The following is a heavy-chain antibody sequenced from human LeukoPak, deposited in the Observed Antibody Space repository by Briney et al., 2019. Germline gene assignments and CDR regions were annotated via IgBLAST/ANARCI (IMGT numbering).Heavy chain of an antibody. V-gene: IGHV3-21*01. D-gene: IGHD3-22*01. CDR3: ARHLNPYDSSLYYFDY. Sequence: GGFLRLSCAASGFTFSSYSMNWVRQAPGKGLEWVSSISSSSSYIYYADSVKGRFTISRDNAKNSLYLQMNSLRAEDTAVYYCARHLNPYDSSLYYFDYWGQGTLVTVSS. CDR2: ISSSSSYI. CDR1: GFTFSSYS. J-gene: IGHJ4*02.